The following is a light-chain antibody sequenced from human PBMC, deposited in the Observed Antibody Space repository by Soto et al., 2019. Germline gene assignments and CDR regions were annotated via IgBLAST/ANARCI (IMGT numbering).Light chain of an antibody. CDR2: GAS. CDR3: QQYNNWPHT. V-gene: IGKV3-15*01. J-gene: IGKJ2*01. CDR1: QSVSSN. Sequence: EIVMTQSSATLSVSPGERATLSCRASQSVSSNLAWYQQKPGQAPRLLIYGASTRATGIPARFSGSGSGTEFTLPLSSLQSEDFAVYYCQQYNNWPHTFGQGTKLEIK.